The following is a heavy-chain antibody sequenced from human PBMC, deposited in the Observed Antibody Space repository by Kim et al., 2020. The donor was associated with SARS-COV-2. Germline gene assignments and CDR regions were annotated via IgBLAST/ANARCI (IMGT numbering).Heavy chain of an antibody. CDR1: GFTFSDYY. CDR2: ISSSSSYT. D-gene: IGHD5-18*01. V-gene: IGHV3-11*06. CDR3: ARPPGYSYGADFDY. J-gene: IGHJ4*02. Sequence: GGSLRLSCAASGFTFSDYYMSWIRQAPGKGLEWVSYISSSSSYTNYADSVKGRFTISRDNAKNSLYLQMNSLRAEDTAVYYCARPPGYSYGADFDYWGQGTLVTVSS.